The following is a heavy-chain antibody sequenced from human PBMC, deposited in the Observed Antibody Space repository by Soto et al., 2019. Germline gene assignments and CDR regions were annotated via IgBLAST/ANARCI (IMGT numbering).Heavy chain of an antibody. V-gene: IGHV3-7*01. D-gene: IGHD2-15*01. CDR1: GFTFSSYW. J-gene: IGHJ4*02. CDR2: IKQDGSEK. Sequence: GESLKISCAASGFTFSSYWMSWVRQAPGKGLEWVANIKQDGSEKYYVDSVKGRFTISRDNAKNSLYLQMNSLRAEDTAVYYCARAGNIVVVVAAEYFDYWGQGTLVTVSS. CDR3: ARAGNIVVVVAAEYFDY.